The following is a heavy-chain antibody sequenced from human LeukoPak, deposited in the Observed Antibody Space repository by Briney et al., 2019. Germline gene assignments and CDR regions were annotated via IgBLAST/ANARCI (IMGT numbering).Heavy chain of an antibody. CDR1: GGSISSGGYS. CDR3: ARLYSSGSLHYFDY. J-gene: IGHJ4*02. D-gene: IGHD6-19*01. Sequence: SQTLSLTCAVSGGSISSGGYSWSWIRQPPGKGLEWIGYIYHSGSTYYNPSLKSRVTMSVDTSKNQFSLKLSSVTAADTAVYYCARLYSSGSLHYFDYWGQGTLVTVSS. CDR2: IYHSGST. V-gene: IGHV4-30-2*01.